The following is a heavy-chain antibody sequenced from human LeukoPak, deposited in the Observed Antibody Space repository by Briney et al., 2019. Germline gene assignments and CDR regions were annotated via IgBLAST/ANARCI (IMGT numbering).Heavy chain of an antibody. J-gene: IGHJ6*03. V-gene: IGHV1-3*03. CDR3: ARDGVSSSSSGGYYYYMDV. D-gene: IGHD6-6*01. CDR1: GYTFTSYA. CDR2: INAGNGNT. Sequence: HVASVKVSCKASGYTFTSYAMHWVRQAPGQRLEWMGWINAGNGNTKYSQEFQGRVTITRDTSASTAYMELSSLRSEDMAVYYCARDGVSSSSSGGYYYYMDVWGKGTTVTVSS.